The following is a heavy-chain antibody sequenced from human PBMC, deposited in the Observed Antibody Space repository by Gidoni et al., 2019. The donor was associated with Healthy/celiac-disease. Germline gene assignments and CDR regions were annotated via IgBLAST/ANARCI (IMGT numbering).Heavy chain of an antibody. CDR3: ARGVPLWQQLAVGLNGFDY. CDR1: GFTFSSYG. V-gene: IGHV3-33*01. J-gene: IGHJ4*02. Sequence: QVQLVESGGGVVQPGRSLRLSCAASGFTFSSYGMHWVGQAPGKGLELVAVIWYDGSNKYYADSVKGRFTISRDNSKNTLYLQMNSLRAEDTAVYYCARGVPLWQQLAVGLNGFDYWGQGTLVTVSS. D-gene: IGHD6-13*01. CDR2: IWYDGSNK.